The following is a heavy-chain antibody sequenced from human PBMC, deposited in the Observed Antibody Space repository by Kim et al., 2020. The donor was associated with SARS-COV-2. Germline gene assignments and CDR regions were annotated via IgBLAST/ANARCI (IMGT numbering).Heavy chain of an antibody. Sequence: NPSLKRRVAISVDKSKNQFSLKLSSVTAADTAVYYCARRLLGSGYRQFDYWGQGTLVTVSS. V-gene: IGHV4-39*01. D-gene: IGHD3-3*01. CDR3: ARRLLGSGYRQFDY. J-gene: IGHJ4*02.